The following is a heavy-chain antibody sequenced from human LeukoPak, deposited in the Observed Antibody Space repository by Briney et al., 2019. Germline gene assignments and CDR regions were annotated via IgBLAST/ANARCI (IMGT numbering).Heavy chain of an antibody. CDR2: INHSGST. Sequence: PETLSLTCAVYGGSFSGYYWSWIRQPPGKGLEWIWEINHSGSTNYNPSLKSRVTISVDTSKNQFSLKLSSVTAADTAVYYCAGQFDPWGQGTLVTVSS. V-gene: IGHV4-34*01. CDR1: GGSFSGYY. CDR3: AGQFDP. J-gene: IGHJ5*02.